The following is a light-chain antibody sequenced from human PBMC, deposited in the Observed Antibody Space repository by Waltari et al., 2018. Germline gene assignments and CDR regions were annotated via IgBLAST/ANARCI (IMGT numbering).Light chain of an antibody. CDR1: QSISTN. V-gene: IGKV3-15*01. CDR3: QQYNNWPPLYT. J-gene: IGKJ2*01. CDR2: DTS. Sequence: ERATLSCRASQSISTNLAWYQQRPGQAPRLLIYDTSTRATGIPVKFSGSGSGTEFTLTISDLQPEDFAVYYCQQYNNWPPLYTFGQGTKLDIK.